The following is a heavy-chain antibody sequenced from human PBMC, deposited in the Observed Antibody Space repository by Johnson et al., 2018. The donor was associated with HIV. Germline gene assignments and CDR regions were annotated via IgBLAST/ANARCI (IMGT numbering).Heavy chain of an antibody. D-gene: IGHD3-10*01. CDR2: IGTSGDT. V-gene: IGHV3-13*01. CDR3: ARGSGVHSAFDI. CDR1: GFTLSSYD. J-gene: IGHJ3*02. Sequence: EQLVESGGGLVQPGGSLRLSCAASGFTLSSYDMHWVRQATGKGLAWVSTIGTSGDTYHPGSVKGRFTISRENAKNSLYLQMNSLRAGDTAVYFCARGSGVHSAFDIWGQGTVVTVSS.